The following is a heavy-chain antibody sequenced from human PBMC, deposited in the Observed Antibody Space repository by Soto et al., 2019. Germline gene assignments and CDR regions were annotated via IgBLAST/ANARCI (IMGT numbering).Heavy chain of an antibody. D-gene: IGHD2-15*01. CDR3: ARDLGSNVYYYYYGMDV. CDR2: INPNSGGT. J-gene: IGHJ6*02. CDR1: GYTFTGYY. V-gene: IGHV1-2*04. Sequence: QVQLVQSGAEVKKPGASVTVSCKASGYTFTGYYMHWVRQAPGQGLEWMGWINPNSGGTNYAQKFQGWVTMTRNTAINTAYMELSRLRSDDTAVYYCARDLGSNVYYYYYGMDVWGQGTTVTVSS.